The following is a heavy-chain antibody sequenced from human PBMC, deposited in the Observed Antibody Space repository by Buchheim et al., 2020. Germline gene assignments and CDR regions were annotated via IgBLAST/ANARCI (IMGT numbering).Heavy chain of an antibody. V-gene: IGHV3-33*01. CDR2: IWYDGSNK. J-gene: IGHJ6*02. CDR1: GFTFSSYG. D-gene: IGHD3-3*01. Sequence: QVQLVESGGGVVQPGRSLRLSCAASGFTFSSYGMHWVRQAPGKGLEWVAVIWYDGSNKYYADSVKGRFTISRDNSKNTLYLQMNSLRAEDTAVYYCARDPGGYYDFWSGYSTYYYYGMDVWGQGTT. CDR3: ARDPGGYYDFWSGYSTYYYYGMDV.